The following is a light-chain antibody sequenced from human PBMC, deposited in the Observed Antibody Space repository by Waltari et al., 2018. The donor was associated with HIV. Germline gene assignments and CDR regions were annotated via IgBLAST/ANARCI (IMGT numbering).Light chain of an antibody. CDR1: SPNIGPNY. V-gene: IGLV1-47*01. Sequence: HSVLTQPPSAYGTPGQSVTISCSGTSPNIGPNYVYWYQQFPGTAPKLLIYMNNKRPSGVPDRFSGSKSGTSASLDISGLRSDDEAEYYCAAWDDTLTVVFGGGTKLTVL. J-gene: IGLJ2*01. CDR3: AAWDDTLTVV. CDR2: MNN.